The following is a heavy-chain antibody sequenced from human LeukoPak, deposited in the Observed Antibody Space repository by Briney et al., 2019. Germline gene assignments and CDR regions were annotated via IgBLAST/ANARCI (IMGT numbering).Heavy chain of an antibody. J-gene: IGHJ4*02. Sequence: GGSLRLSCAASGFTFSSYERNCVRQAPGKGLEWVSYISSSGSTTHYADSVKGRFTISRDNDKNSLYLQMNSLRAEDTAVYYCARDNYDSSGYYFDWGQGTLVTVSS. V-gene: IGHV3-48*03. CDR2: ISSSGSTT. CDR1: GFTFSSYE. D-gene: IGHD3-22*01. CDR3: ARDNYDSSGYYFD.